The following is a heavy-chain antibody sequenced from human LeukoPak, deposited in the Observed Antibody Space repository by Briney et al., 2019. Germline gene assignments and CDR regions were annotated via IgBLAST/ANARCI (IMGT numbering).Heavy chain of an antibody. CDR2: ISSSYI. CDR1: GFTFSSYS. CDR3: AREYEAYYDFWSGYGYYGMDV. J-gene: IGHJ6*02. D-gene: IGHD3-3*01. Sequence: GGSLRLSCAASGFTFSSYSMNWVRQAPGKGLEWVSSISSSYIYYADSVKGRFTISRDNAKNSLYLQMNSLRAEDTAVYYCAREYEAYYDFWSGYGYYGMDVWGQGTMVTVSS. V-gene: IGHV3-21*01.